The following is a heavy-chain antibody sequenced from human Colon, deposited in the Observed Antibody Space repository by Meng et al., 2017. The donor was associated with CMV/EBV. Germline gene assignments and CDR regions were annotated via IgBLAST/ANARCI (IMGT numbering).Heavy chain of an antibody. V-gene: IGHV2-5*02. CDR3: AHRMGRIAARVFDY. CDR1: VDLLSTSGVG. Sequence: TSYVFVLALLQPTPPLTRTCTVTVDLLSTSGVGLGWIRQPPGKAMEWLALIYWDDDKRYSPSLKSRLTITKDTSKNQVVLTMTNMDPVDTATYYCAHRMGRIAARVFDYWGQGTLVTVSS. CDR2: IYWDDDK. J-gene: IGHJ4*02. D-gene: IGHD6-6*01.